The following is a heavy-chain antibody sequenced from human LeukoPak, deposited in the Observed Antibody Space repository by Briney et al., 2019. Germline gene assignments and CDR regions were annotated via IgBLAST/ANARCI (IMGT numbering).Heavy chain of an antibody. CDR1: GFTFGDYA. J-gene: IGHJ4*02. V-gene: IGHV3-7*01. Sequence: PGGSLRLSCTASGFTFGDYAMSWFRQAPGKGLEWVANIKQDGSEKYYVDSVKGRFTISRDNAKNSLYLQMNCLRAEDTAVYYCARDDDGKGSSSPTPLDYWGQGTLVTVSP. D-gene: IGHD6-6*01. CDR3: ARDDDGKGSSSPTPLDY. CDR2: IKQDGSEK.